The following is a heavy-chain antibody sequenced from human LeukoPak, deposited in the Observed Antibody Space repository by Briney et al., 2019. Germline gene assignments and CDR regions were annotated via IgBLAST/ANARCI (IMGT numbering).Heavy chain of an antibody. J-gene: IGHJ4*02. D-gene: IGHD3-3*01. Sequence: ASVKVSCKASGYTFTSYGISWVRQAPGQGLEWMGWISAYNGNTNYAQKFQGRVTMTRDTSISTAYMELSRLRSDDTAVYYCARGGPVLRFLEWLFENWGQGTLVTVSS. CDR1: GYTFTSYG. V-gene: IGHV1-18*01. CDR2: ISAYNGNT. CDR3: ARGGPVLRFLEWLFEN.